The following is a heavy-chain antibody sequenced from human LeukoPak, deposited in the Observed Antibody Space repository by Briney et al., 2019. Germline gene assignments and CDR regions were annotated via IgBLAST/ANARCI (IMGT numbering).Heavy chain of an antibody. CDR3: ASYSSNWVPYYFDY. V-gene: IGHV3-74*01. CDR2: INDGGPST. CDR1: GLTLSIYW. Sequence: GGSLRLSYAVSGLTLSIYWMHWVRHAPGKARVCGSRINDGGPSTNYADSVKGRFTITRDNAKNTLYLQMNSLRAEDTAVYYCASYSSNWVPYYFDYWGQGTLVTVSS. J-gene: IGHJ4*02. D-gene: IGHD6-13*01.